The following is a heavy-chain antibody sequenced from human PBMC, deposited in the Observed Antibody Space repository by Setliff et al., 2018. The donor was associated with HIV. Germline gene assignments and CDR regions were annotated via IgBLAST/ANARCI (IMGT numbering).Heavy chain of an antibody. D-gene: IGHD1-26*01. V-gene: IGHV4-4*07. CDR1: GGSISSYY. CDR3: ARRRPPPSGMYSSYYMDV. J-gene: IGHJ6*03. Sequence: PSETLSLTCTVSGGSISSYYWSWIRQPAGKGLEWIGRIYTSGSTNYNPSLKSRVTISADTSKNHFSLNLNSVTAADTAIYYCARRRPPPSGMYSSYYMDVWGKGTAVTVSS. CDR2: IYTSGST.